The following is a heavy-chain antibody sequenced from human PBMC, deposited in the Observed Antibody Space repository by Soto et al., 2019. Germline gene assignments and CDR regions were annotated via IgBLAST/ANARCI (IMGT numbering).Heavy chain of an antibody. D-gene: IGHD3-22*01. CDR2: SYYSGGA. CDR1: GGAISSGDYY. Sequence: TLSLSCTVYGGAISSGDYYWSWIRQHPGKGLEGIGYSYYSGGACYKPSLKSRVTIAVDTSKNEFSLRLRSVTAADKAVNYCARGWRYYDSSGYYSGYAFDIWCQALIVPV. J-gene: IGHJ3*02. V-gene: IGHV4-30-4*01. CDR3: ARGWRYYDSSGYYSGYAFDI.